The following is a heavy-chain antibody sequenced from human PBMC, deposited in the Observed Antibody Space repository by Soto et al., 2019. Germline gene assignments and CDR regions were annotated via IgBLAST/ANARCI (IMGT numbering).Heavy chain of an antibody. J-gene: IGHJ6*02. V-gene: IGHV1-3*01. D-gene: IGHD3-10*01. CDR3: ARDPLYYYGSGSYYTPGYYYGMDV. Sequence: ASVKVSCKASGYTFTSYAMHWVRQAPGQRLEWMGWINAGNGNTNYSQKFQGRVTITRDTSTSTAYMELSSLRSNDTAVYYCARDPLYYYGSGSYYTPGYYYGMDVWGQGTTVTVSS. CDR1: GYTFTSYA. CDR2: INAGNGNT.